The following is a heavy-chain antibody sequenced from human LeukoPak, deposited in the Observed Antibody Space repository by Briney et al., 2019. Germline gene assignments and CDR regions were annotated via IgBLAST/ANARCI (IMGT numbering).Heavy chain of an antibody. CDR3: ARGLYGSWSYYKRSRWFDP. CDR1: GGSFSGYY. Sequence: SETLSLTCAVYGGSFSGYYWSWIRQPPGKGLEWIGEINHSGSTNYNPSLKSRVTISVDTSKNQFSLKLSSVTAADTAVYYCARGLYGSWSYYKRSRWFDPWGQGTLVTVSS. CDR2: INHSGST. V-gene: IGHV4-34*01. D-gene: IGHD3-10*01. J-gene: IGHJ5*02.